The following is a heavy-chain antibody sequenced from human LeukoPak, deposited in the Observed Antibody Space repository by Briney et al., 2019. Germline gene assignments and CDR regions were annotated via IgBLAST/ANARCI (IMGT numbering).Heavy chain of an antibody. D-gene: IGHD3-10*01. Sequence: PGGSLRLSCAASGFTFSSYGMHWVRQAPGKGLEWVANIKQDGSEKYYVDSVKGRFTISRDNAKNSLYLQMNSLRAEDTAVYYCARYALWFGPHNWFDPWGQGTLVTVSS. CDR2: IKQDGSEK. V-gene: IGHV3-7*03. CDR1: GFTFSSYG. CDR3: ARYALWFGPHNWFDP. J-gene: IGHJ5*02.